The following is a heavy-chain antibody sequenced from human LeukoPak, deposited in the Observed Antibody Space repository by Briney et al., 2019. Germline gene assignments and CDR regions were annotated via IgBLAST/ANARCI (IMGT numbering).Heavy chain of an antibody. CDR2: IYYSGST. V-gene: IGHV4-61*05. CDR3: ARNIWFGELYAFDI. Sequence: SETLSLTCTVSGGSISSSSYYWGWIRQPPGKGLEWIGYIYYSGSTNYNPSLKSRVTILVDTSKNQFSLKLSSVTAADTAVYYCARNIWFGELYAFDIWGQGTMVTVSS. CDR1: GGSISSSSYY. D-gene: IGHD3-10*01. J-gene: IGHJ3*02.